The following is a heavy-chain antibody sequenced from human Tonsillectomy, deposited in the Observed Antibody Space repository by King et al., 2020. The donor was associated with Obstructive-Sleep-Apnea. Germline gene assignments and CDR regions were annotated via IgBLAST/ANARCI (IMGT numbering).Heavy chain of an antibody. CDR1: GGSISSYY. J-gene: IGHJ4*02. V-gene: IGHV4-59*08. D-gene: IGHD1-26*01. Sequence: MQLQESGPGLVKPSETLALTCTVSGGSISSYYWSWIRQPPGKGLEWIGYSYYSGSTNYNPSLKSRVTITVDTSKNQFSLKLSSVIAAATAVYYCAKLFSWEPDYWGQGTLVTVSS. CDR2: SYYSGST. CDR3: AKLFSWEPDY.